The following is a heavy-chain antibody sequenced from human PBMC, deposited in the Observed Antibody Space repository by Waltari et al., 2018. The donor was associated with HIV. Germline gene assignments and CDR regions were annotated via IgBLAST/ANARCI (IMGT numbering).Heavy chain of an antibody. CDR3: ARGIFGGNPGY. V-gene: IGHV4-59*01. Sequence: QLQLRASGPRLVKPLETLALNCSVSGGAITTYLWNWYRQPPGKGLECIGYIHSPGRTKYNPSRKVRATRSAVTSKTVFSLQLTSVIAADTALYYCARGIFGGNPGYWGRGTLFTV. CDR1: GGAITTYL. D-gene: IGHD2-15*01. CDR2: IHSPGRT. J-gene: IGHJ4*02.